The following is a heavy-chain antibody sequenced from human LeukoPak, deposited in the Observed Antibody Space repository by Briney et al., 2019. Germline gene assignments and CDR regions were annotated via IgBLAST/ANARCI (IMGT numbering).Heavy chain of an antibody. CDR2: IRGTVNST. Sequence: GRSLRPSCAVSGFTFTSIAITWVRQAPRKGLEWVSTIRGTVNSTHYTDSVKGRCIIYRDKCKMILYLQMVDQRAEDTAIHYCAKGQELDDGVIDFWGQGTLVTVSS. J-gene: IGHJ4*02. V-gene: IGHV3-23*01. D-gene: IGHD1-7*01. CDR3: AKGQELDDGVIDF. CDR1: GFTFTSIA.